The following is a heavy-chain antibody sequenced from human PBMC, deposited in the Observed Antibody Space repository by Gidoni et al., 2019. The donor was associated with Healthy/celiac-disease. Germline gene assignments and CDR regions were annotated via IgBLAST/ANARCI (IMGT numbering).Heavy chain of an antibody. Sequence: EVQLVESGGGLVQPGRSLSLSCAASGFTFDDYAMHWVRQAPGKGLEWVSGISWNSGSIGYADSVKGRFTISRDNAKNSLYLQMNSLRAEDTALYYCAKDKVTKKFAGMDVWGQGTTVTVSS. V-gene: IGHV3-9*01. J-gene: IGHJ6*02. CDR1: GFTFDDYA. CDR2: ISWNSGSI. CDR3: AKDKVTKKFAGMDV. D-gene: IGHD4-17*01.